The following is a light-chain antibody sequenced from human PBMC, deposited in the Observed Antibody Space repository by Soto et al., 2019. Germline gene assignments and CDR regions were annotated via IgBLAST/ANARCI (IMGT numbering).Light chain of an antibody. Sequence: QSALTQPASVSGSVGQSITISCTGSSSDIGDYGYVSWYQQHPGKAPKLMIFEVSNRPSGVSNRFSGSKSGNTASLTISGLQAEDEADYYCCSYAGSYTLVFGGGTKVTVL. CDR2: EVS. V-gene: IGLV2-14*01. CDR1: SSDIGDYGY. J-gene: IGLJ2*01. CDR3: CSYAGSYTLV.